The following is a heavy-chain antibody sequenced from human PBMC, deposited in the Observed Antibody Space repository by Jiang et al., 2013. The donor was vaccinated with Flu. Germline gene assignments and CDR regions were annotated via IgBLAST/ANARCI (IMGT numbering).Heavy chain of an antibody. V-gene: IGHV1-2*04. CDR3: ARVRTGTGAFDF. Sequence: QAPGQGLEWMGWINPDSGGTSYAQKFQDWVTLTRDTSINTVYMDLTRLRSDDTATYYCARVRTGTGAFDFWGQGTMVAVSS. D-gene: IGHD1-1*01. J-gene: IGHJ3*01. CDR2: INPDSGGT.